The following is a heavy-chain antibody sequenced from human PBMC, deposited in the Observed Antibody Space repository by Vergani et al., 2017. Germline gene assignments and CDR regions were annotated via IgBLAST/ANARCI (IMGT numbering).Heavy chain of an antibody. CDR1: GYTFTSYG. CDR3: AXEPYHYGSGDWFDP. CDR2: ISSYNGNT. J-gene: IGHJ5*02. V-gene: IGHV1-18*01. Sequence: QVQLVQSGAEVKKPGASVKVSCKASGYTFTSYGISWVRQAPGQGLEWMGWISSYNGNTNYAQKLQGRVTMTTDTSTSTAYMELRSLRSDDTAVYYCAXEPYHYGSGDWFDPWGQGTLVTVSS. D-gene: IGHD3-10*01.